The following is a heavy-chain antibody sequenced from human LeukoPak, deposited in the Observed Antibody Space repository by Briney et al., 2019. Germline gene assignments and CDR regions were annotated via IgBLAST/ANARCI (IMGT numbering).Heavy chain of an antibody. CDR1: GGSISSSNW. CDR2: IYHSGST. V-gene: IGHV4-4*02. D-gene: IGHD3-10*01. Sequence: SGTLSLTCAVSGGSISSSNWWSWVRQPPGKGLEWIGEIYHSGSTNYNPSLKSRVTISVDKSKNQFSLKLSSVTAADTAVYYCARHGLDPLWFGELPAPTDYWGQGTLVTVSS. J-gene: IGHJ4*02. CDR3: ARHGLDPLWFGELPAPTDY.